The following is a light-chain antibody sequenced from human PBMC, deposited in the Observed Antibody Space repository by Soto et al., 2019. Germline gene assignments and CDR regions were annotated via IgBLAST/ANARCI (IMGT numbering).Light chain of an antibody. Sequence: QSVLAQPASVSGSPGQSITISCTGTSSDVGGYNYVSWYQQHPGKAPKLMIYDVSNRPSGVSNRFSGSKSGNTASLTISGLQAEDDADYYCSSYTSSSTLPGVFGTGTKVTVL. J-gene: IGLJ1*01. CDR1: SSDVGGYNY. CDR3: SSYTSSSTLPGV. CDR2: DVS. V-gene: IGLV2-14*01.